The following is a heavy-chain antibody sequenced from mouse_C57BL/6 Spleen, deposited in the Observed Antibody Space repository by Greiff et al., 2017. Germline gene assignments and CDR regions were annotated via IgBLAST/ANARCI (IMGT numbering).Heavy chain of an antibody. CDR2: ISSGGSYT. D-gene: IGHD1-1*01. J-gene: IGHJ2*01. CDR1: GFTFSSYG. V-gene: IGHV5-6*01. CDR3: ARQGITTVLDD. Sequence: EVKLVESGGDLVKPGGSLKLSCAASGFTFSSYGMSWVRQTPDKRLEWVATISSGGSYTYYPDSVKGRVTISRDNAKNTLYLQMSSLKSEDTAMYYCARQGITTVLDDWGQGATLTVST.